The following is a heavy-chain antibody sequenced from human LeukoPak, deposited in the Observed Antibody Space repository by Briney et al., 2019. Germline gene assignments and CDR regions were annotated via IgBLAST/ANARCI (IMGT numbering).Heavy chain of an antibody. Sequence: PGGSLRLSCAASGFTVSSNYMSWVRQAPGKGLEWVPVIYSGGSTYYADSVKGRFTISRDESKNTLYLQMNSLRVEDTALYYCARTDYYDSSGYYRGVGYYFDYWGQGTLVTVSS. CDR1: GFTVSSNY. V-gene: IGHV3-53*01. CDR3: ARTDYYDSSGYYRGVGYYFDY. CDR2: IYSGGST. J-gene: IGHJ4*02. D-gene: IGHD3-22*01.